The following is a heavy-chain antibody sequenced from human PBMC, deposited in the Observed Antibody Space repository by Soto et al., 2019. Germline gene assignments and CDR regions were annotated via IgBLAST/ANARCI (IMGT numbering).Heavy chain of an antibody. CDR2: IYNSGST. J-gene: IGHJ4*02. D-gene: IGHD1-26*01. V-gene: IGHV4-30-4*01. CDR3: ARGPSGDKVDY. CDR1: GGSINNNGYF. Sequence: QVQLQESGPGVVEPSQTLSLTCTVSGGSINNNGYFWSWIRQPPGSGLEWIGNIYNSGSTYSNPSLKIRLTISVDTSKNQFSLKLSSVTAADTAVYYCARGPSGDKVDYWGQGTLVTVSS.